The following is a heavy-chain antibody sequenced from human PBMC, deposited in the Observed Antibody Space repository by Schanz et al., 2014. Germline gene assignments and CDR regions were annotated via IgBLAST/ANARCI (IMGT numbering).Heavy chain of an antibody. CDR1: GYTFTNFF. CDR3: ARGYGDSPTDF. Sequence: QVHLVQSGAEVHKPGVSLKISCKASGYTFTNFFLHWVRQAPGQGLEWMGRIIPILGIANYAQKCQGRVTITADRATSTAYMELSSLRSEDTAVYYCARGYGDSPTDFWGQGTLVTVSS. V-gene: IGHV1-69*09. CDR2: IIPILGIA. J-gene: IGHJ4*02. D-gene: IGHD4-17*01.